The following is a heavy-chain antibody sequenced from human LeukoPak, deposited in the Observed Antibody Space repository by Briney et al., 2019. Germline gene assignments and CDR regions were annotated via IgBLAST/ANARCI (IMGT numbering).Heavy chain of an antibody. CDR1: GYTFTGSY. Sequence: ASVKVSCKASGYTFTGSYMHWVRQAPGQGLEWMGWINPNSGVSNYVQKFRGRVTMTRDTSISTAYMELSSLRSEDTAVYYCATAPYSSQRAILLGWFDPWGQGTLVTVSS. CDR3: ATAPYSSQRAILLGWFDP. D-gene: IGHD6-13*01. J-gene: IGHJ5*02. CDR2: INPNSGVS. V-gene: IGHV1-2*02.